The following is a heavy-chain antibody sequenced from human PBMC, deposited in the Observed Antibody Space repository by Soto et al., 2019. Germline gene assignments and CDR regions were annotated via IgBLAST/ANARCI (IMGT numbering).Heavy chain of an antibody. CDR1: GGTFTSTA. CDR2: IIPVLGTP. D-gene: IGHD6-13*01. CDR3: ASSAGRDHLLNYHGLNV. V-gene: IGHV1-69*01. Sequence: QVLLVQSSAEVKKPGSSVKVSCKASGGTFTSTAFSWVRQAPGQGLEWMGGIIPVLGTPNYAQKFQARLTVTADASTTTDQMALSSLRSDDTAVYYCASSAGRDHLLNYHGLNVWGQGTTVTVSS. J-gene: IGHJ6*02.